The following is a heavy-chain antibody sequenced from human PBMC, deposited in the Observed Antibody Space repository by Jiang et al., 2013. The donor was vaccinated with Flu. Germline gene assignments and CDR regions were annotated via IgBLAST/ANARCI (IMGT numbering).Heavy chain of an antibody. Sequence: YTSTTYYIHWLRQAPGQGPEWMGDYQPWWWCHNLRSEVPGQSHHDLGTTSTRTLYMELSGLRANDTAVYYCASRIRSNWFDSWGQGTLVTVSS. J-gene: IGHJ5*01. CDR2: QPWWWCH. D-gene: IGHD3-3*02. CDR3: ASRIRSNWFDS. CDR1: YTSTTYY. V-gene: IGHV1-46*01.